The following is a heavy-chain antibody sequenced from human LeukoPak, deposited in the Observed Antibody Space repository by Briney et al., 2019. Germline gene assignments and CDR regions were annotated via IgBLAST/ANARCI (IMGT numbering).Heavy chain of an antibody. D-gene: IGHD6-13*01. Sequence: GGSLRLSCAASGFTFSDYGMHWVRQAPGKGLEWVAVLLYDGSNKYYADSVKGRFTISRDNSKNTLYLQMNSLRAEDTAVYYCARGRVAAAGTSFDYWGQGTLVTVSS. CDR3: ARGRVAAAGTSFDY. CDR1: GFTFSDYG. J-gene: IGHJ4*02. CDR2: LLYDGSNK. V-gene: IGHV3-30*03.